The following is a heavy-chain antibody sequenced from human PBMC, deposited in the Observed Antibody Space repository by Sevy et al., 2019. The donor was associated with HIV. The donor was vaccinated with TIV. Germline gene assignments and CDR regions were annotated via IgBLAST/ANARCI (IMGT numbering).Heavy chain of an antibody. J-gene: IGHJ6*03. D-gene: IGHD6-19*01. V-gene: IGHV3-21*01. CDR3: ARVKGGAVAGDGYMDV. Sequence: GGALGLFCAASGFTFSSYSMNWGRQAPGKGVGWVSSISSSSSYIYYADSVKGRFTISRDNAKNSLYLQMNSLRAEDTAVYYCARVKGGAVAGDGYMDVWGKGTTVTVSS. CDR2: ISSSSSYI. CDR1: GFTFSSYS.